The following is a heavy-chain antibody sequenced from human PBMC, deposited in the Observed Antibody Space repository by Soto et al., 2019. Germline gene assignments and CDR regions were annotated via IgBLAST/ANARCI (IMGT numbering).Heavy chain of an antibody. J-gene: IGHJ4*02. CDR2: ISYSGNT. D-gene: IGHD2-15*01. Sequence: SETLSLTCTVSGGSIISGYWSWMGQPPGKGLEWIGYISYSGNTNYNPSLKSRVTMSVDTPKNQFSLRLSSVTTADTAVYYCAGLRGYAGSPIDYWGQGTLVTVS. CDR3: AGLRGYAGSPIDY. CDR1: GGSIISGY. V-gene: IGHV4-59*01.